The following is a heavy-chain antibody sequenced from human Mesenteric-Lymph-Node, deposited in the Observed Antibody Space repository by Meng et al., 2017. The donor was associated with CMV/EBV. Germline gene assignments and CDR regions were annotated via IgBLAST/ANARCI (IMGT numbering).Heavy chain of an antibody. D-gene: IGHD6-6*01. Sequence: CTVSGVSISGYYWRLIPQPPVKGLAWIGYIFYSGSTNYNPSLKSRVTISIDTSNNQFSLRLNSVTAADTAVYYCARHSYSSSAWFDPWGQGTLVTVSS. CDR3: ARHSYSSSAWFDP. CDR2: IFYSGST. V-gene: IGHV4-59*08. CDR1: GVSISGYY. J-gene: IGHJ5*02.